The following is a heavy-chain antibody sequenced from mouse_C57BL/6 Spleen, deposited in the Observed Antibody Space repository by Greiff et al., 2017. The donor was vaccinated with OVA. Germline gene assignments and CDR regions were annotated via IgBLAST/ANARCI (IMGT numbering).Heavy chain of an antibody. V-gene: IGHV14-2*01. Sequence: EVKLMESGAELVKPGASVKLSCTASGFNIKDYYMHWVKQRTEQGLEWIGRIDPEDGETKYAPKFQGKATITADTSSNTAYLQLSSLTSEDTAVYYCARGGYGSSYEYFDYWGQGTTLTVSS. J-gene: IGHJ2*01. CDR3: ARGGYGSSYEYFDY. CDR2: IDPEDGET. D-gene: IGHD1-1*01. CDR1: GFNIKDYY.